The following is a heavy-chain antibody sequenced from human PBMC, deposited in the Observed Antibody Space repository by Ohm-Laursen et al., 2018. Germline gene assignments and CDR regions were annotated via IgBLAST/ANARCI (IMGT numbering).Heavy chain of an antibody. D-gene: IGHD3-10*01. J-gene: IGHJ5*02. CDR3: ARPSSSDP. CDR2: IWYDGSNK. CDR1: GFTFSSYG. V-gene: IGHV3-33*01. Sequence: SLRLSCTASGFTFSSYGMHWVRQAPGKGLEWVAVIWYDGSNKYYADSVKGRFTISRDNAKNSLYLQMNSLRAEDTAVYYCARPSSSDPWGQGTLVTVSS.